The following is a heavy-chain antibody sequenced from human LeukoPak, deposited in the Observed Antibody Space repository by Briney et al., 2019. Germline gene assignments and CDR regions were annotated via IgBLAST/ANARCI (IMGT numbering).Heavy chain of an antibody. V-gene: IGHV3-21*01. J-gene: IGHJ3*02. Sequence: TTGGSLRLSCAASGFNLSYFGMNWVRQAPGKGLEWVSSISRSSSYIYYADSLKGRFTISRDNAKNSLFLQMKSLRAEDTAVYYCARDRDFYYDSCGDAFDIWGQGTMVTVSS. CDR3: ARDRDFYYDSCGDAFDI. CDR2: ISRSSSYI. D-gene: IGHD3-22*01. CDR1: GFNLSYFG.